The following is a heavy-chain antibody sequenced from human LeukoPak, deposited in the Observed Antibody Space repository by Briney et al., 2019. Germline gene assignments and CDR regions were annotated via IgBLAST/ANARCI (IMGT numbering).Heavy chain of an antibody. Sequence: GGSLRLSCAASGFSFSDHFMTWVRQAPGKGLEWVTSISDSGIKTYYTDSVKGRFTLSRDNSKDTLYLQMNTLRVDDTAVYYCAKEGIFGVFNPFYFDSWGQGTLVTVSS. CDR3: AKEGIFGVFNPFYFDS. CDR2: ISDSGIKT. J-gene: IGHJ4*02. D-gene: IGHD3-3*01. V-gene: IGHV3-23*01. CDR1: GFSFSDHF.